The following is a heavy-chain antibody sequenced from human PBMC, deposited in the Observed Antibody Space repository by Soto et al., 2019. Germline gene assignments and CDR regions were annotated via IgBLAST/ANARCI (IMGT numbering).Heavy chain of an antibody. CDR3: ARGYDILTGPNARGGMDV. CDR2: ISYDGSNK. V-gene: IGHV3-30-3*01. D-gene: IGHD3-9*01. CDR1: GFTFSSYA. Sequence: QVQLVESGGGVVQPGRSLRLSCAASGFTFSSYAMHWVRQAPGKGLEWVAVISYDGSNKYYADSVKGRFTISRDNSKNTLYLQMNSLRAEDTAVYYCARGYDILTGPNARGGMDVWGQGTTVTVSS. J-gene: IGHJ6*02.